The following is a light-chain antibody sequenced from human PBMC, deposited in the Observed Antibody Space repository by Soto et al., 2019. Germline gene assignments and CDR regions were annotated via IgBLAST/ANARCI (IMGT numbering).Light chain of an antibody. CDR2: KAS. Sequence: DIQMTQSPSTLSAFVGDRVTITCRASQRTSGWLAWYQQKTGKAPKLLIYKASSVESGVPSRFSGSGSETEFTLTISSLQPDDSATYYCQQYSSLYTFGQGTKLDIK. CDR3: QQYSSLYT. CDR1: QRTSGW. V-gene: IGKV1-5*03. J-gene: IGKJ2*01.